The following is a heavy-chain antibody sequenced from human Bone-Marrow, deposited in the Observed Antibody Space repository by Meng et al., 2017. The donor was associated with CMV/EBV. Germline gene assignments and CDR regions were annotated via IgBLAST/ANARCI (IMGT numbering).Heavy chain of an antibody. D-gene: IGHD6-6*01. J-gene: IGHJ6*02. CDR2: ISSRSGYI. Sequence: GESLKISCASSGFSFSSHNMNWVRQAPGKGLEWVASISSRSGYIYYADSVKGRFTISRGNSKNTLYLQMNSLRAEDTAVYYCAREDSSSSWDYYYGMAVWGQGTTVTFSS. CDR1: GFSFSSHN. CDR3: AREDSSSSWDYYYGMAV. V-gene: IGHV3-21*04.